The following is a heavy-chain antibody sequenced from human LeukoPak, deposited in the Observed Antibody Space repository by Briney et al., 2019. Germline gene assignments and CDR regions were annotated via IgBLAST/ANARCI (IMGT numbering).Heavy chain of an antibody. CDR2: IYPGDSDT. V-gene: IGHV5-51*01. D-gene: IGHD1-1*01. Sequence: GESLKISCKGSGYSFTSYWIGWVRQMPGKGLEWMGIIYPGDSDTRYSPSFQGQVTLSADKSNNHAYLPLSSLKASDTAMYYCARLPGVGKKDWVDYWGQGTLVTVSS. CDR1: GYSFTSYW. J-gene: IGHJ4*02. CDR3: ARLPGVGKKDWVDY.